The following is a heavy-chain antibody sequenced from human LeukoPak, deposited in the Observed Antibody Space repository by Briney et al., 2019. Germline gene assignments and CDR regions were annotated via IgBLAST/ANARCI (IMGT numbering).Heavy chain of an antibody. CDR1: GFTFGSYS. D-gene: IGHD3-10*02. Sequence: GGSLRLSCAASGFTFGSYSMNWVRQAPGKGLEWVSYISSSSSTIYYADSVKGRFTISRDNAKNSLYLQMNSLRAEDTAVYYCAELGITMIGGVWGKGTTVTISS. CDR2: ISSSSSTI. J-gene: IGHJ6*04. V-gene: IGHV3-48*04. CDR3: AELGITMIGGV.